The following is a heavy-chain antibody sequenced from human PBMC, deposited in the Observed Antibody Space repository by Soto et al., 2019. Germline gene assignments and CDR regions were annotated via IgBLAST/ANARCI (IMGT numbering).Heavy chain of an antibody. Sequence: QVQLQESGPGLVKPSAPRSLTCTVSGGSISSGGHSWSWIRQHPGTALEWIGYIYYSGSTYYNPSLKSRVTISVDTCKNQFSLKLRSVTAADTAVYYCARGIVVVPAAMYAFDIWGQGTMVTVSS. V-gene: IGHV4-31*03. D-gene: IGHD2-2*01. CDR2: IYYSGST. CDR1: GGSISSGGHS. J-gene: IGHJ3*02. CDR3: ARGIVVVPAAMYAFDI.